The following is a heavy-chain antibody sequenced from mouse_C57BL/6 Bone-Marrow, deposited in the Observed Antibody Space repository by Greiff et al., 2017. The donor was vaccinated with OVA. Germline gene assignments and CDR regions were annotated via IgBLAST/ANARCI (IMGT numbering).Heavy chain of an antibody. J-gene: IGHJ4*01. V-gene: IGHV5-4*01. CDR2: ISDGGSYT. CDR1: GFTFSSYA. CDR3: ARDRYYGSRRGMDY. D-gene: IGHD1-1*01. Sequence: EVMLVESGGGLVKPGGSLKLSCAASGFTFSSYAMSWVRQTPEKRLEWVATISDGGSYTYYPDNVKGRFTISRDNAKNNLYLQMSHLKSEDTAMYYCARDRYYGSRRGMDYWGQGTSVTVSS.